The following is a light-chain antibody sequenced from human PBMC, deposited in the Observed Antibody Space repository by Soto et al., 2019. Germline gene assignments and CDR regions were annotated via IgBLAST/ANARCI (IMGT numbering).Light chain of an antibody. CDR2: KAS. V-gene: IGKV1-5*03. Sequence: DIQMTQSPSTLSASVGDRVTITCRASQSISSWLAWYQQKPGKAPKLLIYKASSLESGVLSRFSGSGSGTEFTLTISSLQPDDFATYYCQQYNSYSVWTFGQGTKVDIK. CDR3: QQYNSYSVWT. CDR1: QSISSW. J-gene: IGKJ1*01.